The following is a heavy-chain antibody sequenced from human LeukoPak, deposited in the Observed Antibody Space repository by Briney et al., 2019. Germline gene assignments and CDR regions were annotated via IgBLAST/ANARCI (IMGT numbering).Heavy chain of an antibody. V-gene: IGHV3-7*01. CDR1: GFTFKNSW. Sequence: PGGSLRLSCAASGFTFKNSWMSWVRQAPGKGLEWVANIKQDGGEKYYVDSVKGRFTISRDDAKTSVYLQMNSLRAEDTAVYYCAKDTDYYDSSGPFDYWGQGTLVTVSS. CDR3: AKDTDYYDSSGPFDY. D-gene: IGHD3-22*01. J-gene: IGHJ4*02. CDR2: IKQDGGEK.